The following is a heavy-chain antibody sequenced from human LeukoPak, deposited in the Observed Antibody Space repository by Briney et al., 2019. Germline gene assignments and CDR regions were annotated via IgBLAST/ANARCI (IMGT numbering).Heavy chain of an antibody. D-gene: IGHD6-19*01. CDR1: GFTFDDYA. CDR3: AKVVISSGWAPFDY. J-gene: IGHJ4*02. CDR2: ISWNSGSI. V-gene: IGHV3-9*01. Sequence: PGGSLRLSCAASGFTFDDYAMHWVRQAPGKGLEWVSGISWNSGSIGYADSVKGRFTISRDNAKNSLYLQMNSLRAGDTALYYCAKVVISSGWAPFDYWGQGTLVTVSS.